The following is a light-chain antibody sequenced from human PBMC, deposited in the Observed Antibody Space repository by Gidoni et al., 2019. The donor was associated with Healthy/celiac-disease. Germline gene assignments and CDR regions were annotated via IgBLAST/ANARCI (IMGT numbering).Light chain of an antibody. V-gene: IGLV2-14*03. J-gene: IGLJ3*02. CDR3: SSYTSSSTWV. CDR1: SSDVGGYNY. CDR2: DGS. Sequence: QSALTHPASVSGSPGQSITIPCTGTSSDVGGYNYVSWYQQHPGKAPKLMIYDGSNRPSGVSNRFSGSKSGNTASLTISGLQAEDEADYYCSSYTSSSTWVFGGGTKLTVL.